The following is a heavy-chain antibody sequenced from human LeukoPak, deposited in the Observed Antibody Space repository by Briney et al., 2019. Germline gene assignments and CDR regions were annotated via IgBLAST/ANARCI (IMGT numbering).Heavy chain of an antibody. CDR3: ARKISYYYGSGSYQIPYNWFDP. CDR2: INHSGST. Sequence: SETLSLTCAVYGGSFSGYYWSWIRQPPGKGLEWIGEINHSGSTNYNPSLKSRVTISVDTSKNQFSLKLSPVTAADTAVYYCARKISYYYGSGSYQIPYNWFDPWGQGTLVTVSS. CDR1: GGSFSGYY. V-gene: IGHV4-34*01. D-gene: IGHD3-10*01. J-gene: IGHJ5*02.